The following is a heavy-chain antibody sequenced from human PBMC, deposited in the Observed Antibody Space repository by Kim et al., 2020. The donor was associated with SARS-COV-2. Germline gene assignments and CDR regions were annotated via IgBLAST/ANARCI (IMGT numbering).Heavy chain of an antibody. J-gene: IGHJ5*02. Sequence: VQKVQGRVTMTRNTSMSTAYMELSSLRSEDTAVYYCARGRQWLVDGGFDPWGQGTLVTVSS. CDR3: ARGRQWLVDGGFDP. D-gene: IGHD6-19*01. V-gene: IGHV1-8*01.